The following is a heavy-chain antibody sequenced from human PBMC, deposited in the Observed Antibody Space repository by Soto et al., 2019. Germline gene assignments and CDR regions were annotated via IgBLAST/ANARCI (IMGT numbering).Heavy chain of an antibody. CDR2: ISYDGSNK. CDR1: GFTFSSYA. J-gene: IGHJ4*02. Sequence: QVQLVESGGGVVQPGRSLRLSCAASGFTFSSYAMHWVRQAPGKGLEWVAVISYDGSNKYYADSVKGRFTISRENSKNTLYLQMTSLRAEDTAVYYCARERSSGYFDYWGQGTLVTVSS. V-gene: IGHV3-30-3*01. D-gene: IGHD6-19*01. CDR3: ARERSSGYFDY.